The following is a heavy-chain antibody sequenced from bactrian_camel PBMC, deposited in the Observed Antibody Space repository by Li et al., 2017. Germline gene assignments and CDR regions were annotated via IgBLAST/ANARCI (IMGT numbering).Heavy chain of an antibody. D-gene: IGHD2*01. J-gene: IGHJ6*01. CDR3: ASDARASTCSGDVSPHFSDYRF. CDR1: GFTFSKYS. CDR2: IYTADGST. Sequence: QVQLVESGGNLVQPGGSLRLSCAASGFTFSKYSIYWVRQAPGKGLEWVFSIYTADGSTNSADSVKGRFAISQDNAKTTLNLQMNSLKAEDTAMYYCASDARASTCSGDVSPHFSDYRFWGQGTQVTVS. V-gene: IGHV3S6*01.